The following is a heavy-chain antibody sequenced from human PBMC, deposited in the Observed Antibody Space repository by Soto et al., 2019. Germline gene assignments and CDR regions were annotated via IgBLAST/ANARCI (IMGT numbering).Heavy chain of an antibody. CDR1: GGSISSSSYY. CDR2: IYYSGST. V-gene: IGHV4-39*01. D-gene: IGHD3-10*01. CDR3: ARRRYYGSGSSPYIDY. Sequence: QLQLQESGPGLVKPSETLSLTCTVSGGSISSSSYYWGWIRQPPGKGLEWIGSIYYSGSTYYNPSLKGRVTISVDPSKNQFSLKLNSVTAADTAVYYCARRRYYGSGSSPYIDYWGQGTLVTVSS. J-gene: IGHJ4*02.